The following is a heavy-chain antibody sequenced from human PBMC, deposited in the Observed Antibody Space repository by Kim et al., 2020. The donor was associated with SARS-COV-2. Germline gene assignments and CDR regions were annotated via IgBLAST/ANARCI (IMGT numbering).Heavy chain of an antibody. D-gene: IGHD5-18*01. Sequence: SETLSLTCTVSGGSISSYYWSWIRLPPGKGLEWIGHIYNSGDTNYNPSLKSRVTISVDTSKNQFSLKLNSVSAADTAVYYCARDRAMALWGQGTLVTVSS. V-gene: IGHV4-59*01. CDR2: IYNSGDT. CDR1: GGSISSYY. CDR3: ARDRAMAL. J-gene: IGHJ4*02.